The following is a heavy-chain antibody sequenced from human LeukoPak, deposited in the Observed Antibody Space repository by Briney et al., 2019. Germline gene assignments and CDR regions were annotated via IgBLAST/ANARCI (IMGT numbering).Heavy chain of an antibody. V-gene: IGHV1-18*01. Sequence: ASVEVSCKASGYTFTSYGISWVRQAPGQGLEWMGWISAYNGNTNYAQKLQGRVTINTDKSKSTDYMEMRSLTSDDTAVYYCARVIDYDFWSGYPYYYYYYMDFLGKGTTVTVSS. J-gene: IGHJ6*03. D-gene: IGHD3-3*01. CDR3: ARVIDYDFWSGYPYYYYYYMDF. CDR2: ISAYNGNT. CDR1: GYTFTSYG.